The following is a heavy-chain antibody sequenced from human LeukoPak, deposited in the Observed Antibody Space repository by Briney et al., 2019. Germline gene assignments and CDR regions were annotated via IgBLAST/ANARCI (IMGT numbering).Heavy chain of an antibody. J-gene: IGHJ4*02. V-gene: IGHV1-69*04. CDR1: GGTFSSYA. D-gene: IGHD5-18*01. CDR3: AREVRGYSYGPPGHYFDY. Sequence: GASVQVSCKASGGTFSSYAISWVRQAPGQGLEWMGRIIPILGIANYAQKFQGRVTITADKSTSTTYMELSSLRSEDTAVYYCAREVRGYSYGPPGHYFDYWGQGTLVTVSS. CDR2: IIPILGIA.